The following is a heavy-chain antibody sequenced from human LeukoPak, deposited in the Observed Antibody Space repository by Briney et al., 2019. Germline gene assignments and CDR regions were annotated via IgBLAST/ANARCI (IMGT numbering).Heavy chain of an antibody. CDR3: AKDALLWFGELFGGMDV. V-gene: IGHV3-73*01. CDR2: IRSKANSYAT. Sequence: GGSLRLSCAASGFTFSGSAMHWVRQASGKGLEWVGRIRSKANSYATAFAASVKGRFTISRDDSKNTAYLQMNSLRAEDTAVYYCAKDALLWFGELFGGMDVWGQGTTVTVSS. J-gene: IGHJ6*02. D-gene: IGHD3-10*01. CDR1: GFTFSGSA.